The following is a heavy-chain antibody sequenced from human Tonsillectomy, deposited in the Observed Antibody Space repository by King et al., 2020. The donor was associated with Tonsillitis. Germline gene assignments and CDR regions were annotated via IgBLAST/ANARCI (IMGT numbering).Heavy chain of an antibody. CDR3: ARGSNYDMPV. V-gene: IGHV3-74*01. CDR2: IHTDGSST. CDR1: GFTFSSYW. Sequence: VQLVESGGGLVQPGGSLRVSCAASGFTFSSYWMHWVRQAPGKGLVWVSHIHTDGSSTSYADSVKGRFTISRDNAKNMLYLQMNSLRAEDTAVYYCARGSNYDMPVWGQGTTVTVSS. J-gene: IGHJ6*02.